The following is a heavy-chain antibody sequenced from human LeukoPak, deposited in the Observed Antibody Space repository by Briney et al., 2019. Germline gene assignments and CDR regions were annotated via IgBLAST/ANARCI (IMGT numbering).Heavy chain of an antibody. J-gene: IGHJ4*02. V-gene: IGHV4-59*01. Sequence: SETLSFTCTVSGVSISSYYWSWLRQPPGKGLEWFGYIYYSGSTNYNPSLNSRVTIAVDTSKNQFSLKLSSVTAADTAVYYCARSYGGNAYYFDYWGQGTLVTASS. D-gene: IGHD4-23*01. CDR1: GVSISSYY. CDR3: ARSYGGNAYYFDY. CDR2: IYYSGST.